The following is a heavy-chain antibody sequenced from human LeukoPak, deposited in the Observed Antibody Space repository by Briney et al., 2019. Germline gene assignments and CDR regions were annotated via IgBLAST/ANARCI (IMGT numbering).Heavy chain of an antibody. CDR1: GFTFSSAA. CDR2: IVVGSGNT. V-gene: IGHV1-58*02. J-gene: IGHJ6*02. Sequence: SVTVSCTGSGFTFSSAAMQWGRQARGQRLEWIGWIVVGSGNTNYAQKFQERVTITRDMSTSTAYMELSSLRSEDTAGYYCAAGLEAATKMLDYYYCGMEVSGQGNTVTVSS. CDR3: AAGLEAATKMLDYYYCGMEV. D-gene: IGHD5-24*01.